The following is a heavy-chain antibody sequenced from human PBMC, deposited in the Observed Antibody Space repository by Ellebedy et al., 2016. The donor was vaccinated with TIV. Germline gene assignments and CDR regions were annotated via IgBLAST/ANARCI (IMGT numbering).Heavy chain of an antibody. Sequence: ASVKVSCKASGYTFTSYYFYWVRQAPGQGLEWMGIINPTTGNSNYAQKFQGRVTMTRDTSTSTVYMELSSLRSEDTAVDYCARGDNYYYDSSGYYYTYWGQGTLVTVSS. CDR2: INPTTGNS. J-gene: IGHJ4*02. CDR3: ARGDNYYYDSSGYYYTY. D-gene: IGHD3-22*01. V-gene: IGHV1-46*01. CDR1: GYTFTSYY.